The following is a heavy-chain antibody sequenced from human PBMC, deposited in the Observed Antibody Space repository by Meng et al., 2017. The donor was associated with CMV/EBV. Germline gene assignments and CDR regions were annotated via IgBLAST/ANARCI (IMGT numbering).Heavy chain of an antibody. Sequence: GGPLRLSCAASGSTFSSYSMNWVRQAPGKGLEWASSISSSSSYIYYADSVKGRFTISRDNAKSSLYLQMNSLRVEDTAVYYCAKEQGRIVVDRFDPWGQGTLVTVSS. CDR2: ISSSSSYI. D-gene: IGHD3-22*01. CDR3: AKEQGRIVVDRFDP. CDR1: GSTFSSYS. J-gene: IGHJ5*02. V-gene: IGHV3-21*01.